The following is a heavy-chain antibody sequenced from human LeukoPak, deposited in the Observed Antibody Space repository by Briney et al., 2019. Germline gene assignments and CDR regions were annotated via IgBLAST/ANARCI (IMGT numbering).Heavy chain of an antibody. D-gene: IGHD1-14*01. J-gene: IGHJ4*02. CDR2: IKEDGSEK. CDR3: ARYSFETDIDY. Sequence: GGSLRLSCAASGFLFSRYWMSWVRQAPGKGLEWVANIKEDGSEKYYVESMKGRFTISRDNVKNSLYLQINSLRAEDTAVYYCARYSFETDIDYWGQGTLVTVSS. CDR1: GFLFSRYW. V-gene: IGHV3-7*01.